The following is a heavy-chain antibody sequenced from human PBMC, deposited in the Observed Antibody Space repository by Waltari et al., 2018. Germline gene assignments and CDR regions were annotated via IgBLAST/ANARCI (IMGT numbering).Heavy chain of an antibody. D-gene: IGHD2-15*01. CDR2: IYYSGST. CDR1: GGSIRSYY. CDR3: ARAGQGGYYYYMDV. J-gene: IGHJ6*03. V-gene: IGHV4-59*01. Sequence: QVQLQESGPGLVKPSETLSLTCTVSGGSIRSYYWSWIRQPPGKGLEWIGYIYYSGSTNYNPSLKSRVTISVDTSKNQFSLKLSSVTAADTAVYYCARAGQGGYYYYMDVWGKGTTVTISS.